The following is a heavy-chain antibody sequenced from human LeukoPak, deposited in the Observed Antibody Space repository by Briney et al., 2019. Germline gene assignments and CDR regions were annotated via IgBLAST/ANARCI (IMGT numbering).Heavy chain of an antibody. Sequence: GGSLRLSCAASGFTFSSYSMNWVRQAPGKGLEWVSSISSSSSYIYYADSVKGRFTISRHNSKNTLYLQMDSLRAEDTAVYYCARDSSNWNYFDCWGQGTLVTVSS. CDR2: ISSSSSYI. J-gene: IGHJ4*02. CDR1: GFTFSSYS. D-gene: IGHD6-13*01. V-gene: IGHV3-21*04. CDR3: ARDSSNWNYFDC.